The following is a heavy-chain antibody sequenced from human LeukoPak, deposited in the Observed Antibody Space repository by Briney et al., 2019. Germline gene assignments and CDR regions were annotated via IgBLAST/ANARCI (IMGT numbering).Heavy chain of an antibody. J-gene: IGHJ4*02. V-gene: IGHV3-20*04. CDR3: AKDNSDDYYDSSGYYFDY. Sequence: GGSLRLSCAASGFTFDDYGMSWVRQAPGKGLEWVSGINWNGGSTGYADSVKGRFTISRDNAKNSLYLQMNSLRAEDTALYYCAKDNSDDYYDSSGYYFDYWGQGTLVTVSS. CDR1: GFTFDDYG. CDR2: INWNGGST. D-gene: IGHD3-22*01.